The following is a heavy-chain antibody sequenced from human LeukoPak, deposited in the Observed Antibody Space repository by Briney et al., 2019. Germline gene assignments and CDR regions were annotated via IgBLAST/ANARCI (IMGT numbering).Heavy chain of an antibody. Sequence: GASVKVSCKASGYTFTGYYMHWVRQAPGQGLEGMGWINTNTGNPTYAQGFTGRFVFSLDTSVSTAYLQISSLNAEDTAVYYCARGVRTPRYSSSWLRPRYYYYMDVWGKGTTVTVSS. J-gene: IGHJ6*03. D-gene: IGHD6-13*01. CDR1: GYTFTGYY. V-gene: IGHV7-4-1*02. CDR3: ARGVRTPRYSSSWLRPRYYYYMDV. CDR2: INTNTGNP.